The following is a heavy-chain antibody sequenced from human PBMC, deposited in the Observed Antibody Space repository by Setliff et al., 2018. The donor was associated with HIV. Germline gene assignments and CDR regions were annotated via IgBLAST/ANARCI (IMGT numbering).Heavy chain of an antibody. CDR3: TTGITMIVVVPYYFDY. D-gene: IGHD3-22*01. J-gene: IGHJ4*02. CDR2: IKSKTDDGTT. CDR1: GFTFSNAW. V-gene: IGHV3-15*01. Sequence: PGGSLRLSCAASGFTFSNAWMSWVRQAPGKGLEWVGRIKSKTDDGTTAYAAPVKGRFTISRDDSKNTLYLQMNSLKTEDTAVYYCTTGITMIVVVPYYFDYWGQGTLVTVSS.